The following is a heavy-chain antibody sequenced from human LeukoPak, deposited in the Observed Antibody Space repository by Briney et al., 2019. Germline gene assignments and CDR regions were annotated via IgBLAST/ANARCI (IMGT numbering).Heavy chain of an antibody. CDR3: ASIWFGESRDAIPKGEFDY. V-gene: IGHV3-23*01. CDR2: ISGSGGST. D-gene: IGHD3-10*01. Sequence: PGGSLRLSCAASGFTFSSYAMSWVRQAPGKGLEWVSAISGSGGSTYYADSVKGRFTISRDNAKSSLYLQMNSLRAEDTAVYYCASIWFGESRDAIPKGEFDYWGQGTLVTVSS. CDR1: GFTFSSYA. J-gene: IGHJ4*02.